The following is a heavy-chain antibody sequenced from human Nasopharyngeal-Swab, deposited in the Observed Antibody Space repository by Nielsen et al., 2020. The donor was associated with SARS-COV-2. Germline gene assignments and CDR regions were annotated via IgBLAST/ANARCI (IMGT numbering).Heavy chain of an antibody. CDR3: AGGNSADH. D-gene: IGHD4-23*01. J-gene: IGHJ4*02. V-gene: IGHV3-7*03. CDR1: GFTFSSYW. CDR2: IKEDGSEK. Sequence: GGSLRLSCAASGFTFSSYWMIWVRQAPGKGLECVANIKEDGSEKYYVDSVKGRFTISRDNAKNSLYLQMNSLRAEDTAVYYCAGGNSADHWGQGTLVTVSS.